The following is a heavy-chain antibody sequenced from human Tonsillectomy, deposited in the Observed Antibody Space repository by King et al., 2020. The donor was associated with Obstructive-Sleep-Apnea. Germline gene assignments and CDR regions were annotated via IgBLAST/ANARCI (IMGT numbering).Heavy chain of an antibody. CDR1: GGSISSYY. CDR2: IYYSGST. J-gene: IGHJ3*02. D-gene: IGHD1-1*01. CDR3: ARNGTNSVGWDAFEI. V-gene: IGHV4-59*08. Sequence: VQLQESGPGLVKPSETLSLTCTVSGGSISSYYWSWIRQPPGKGLEWIGYIYYSGSTNYNPSLKSRVTISVDTSKNQFSLKLSSVTAADTSVYYCARNGTNSVGWDAFEIWGQGTMVTVSS.